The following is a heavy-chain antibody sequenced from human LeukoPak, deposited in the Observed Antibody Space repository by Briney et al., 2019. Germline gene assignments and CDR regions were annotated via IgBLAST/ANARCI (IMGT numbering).Heavy chain of an antibody. CDR2: ITGSIYFSGST. D-gene: IGHD5-24*01. Sequence: PSETLSLTCTVSGGSINNYYWNWIRQPPGKGLEWIGYITGSIYFSGSTNSNPSLKSRVTISVDTSKNQFSLKLISVTAADTAVYYCARAGPRRDGYNADYWGQGTLVTVSS. CDR3: ARAGPRRDGYNADY. J-gene: IGHJ4*02. V-gene: IGHV4-59*01. CDR1: GGSINNYY.